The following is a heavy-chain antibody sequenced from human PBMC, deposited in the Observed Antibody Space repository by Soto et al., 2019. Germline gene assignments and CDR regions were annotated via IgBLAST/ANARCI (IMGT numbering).Heavy chain of an antibody. Sequence: PGGSLRLSCAASGFTFSSYTMSWVRQAPGKGLEWVSTISGSGSSTYSADSVKGRFTISRDNAKNSLYLQMNSLRDEGTAVYYCASAPPPYSRGWYYFDYRGQGPLVTVSS. J-gene: IGHJ4*02. CDR2: ISGSGSST. V-gene: IGHV3-23*01. CDR3: ASAPPPYSRGWYYFDY. CDR1: GFTFSSYT. D-gene: IGHD6-19*01.